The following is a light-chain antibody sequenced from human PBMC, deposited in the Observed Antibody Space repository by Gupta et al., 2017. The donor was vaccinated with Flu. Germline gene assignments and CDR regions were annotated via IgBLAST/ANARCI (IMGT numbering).Light chain of an antibody. CDR1: KLGNKY. CDR2: EDR. J-gene: IGLJ2*01. CDR3: QAWDSSTVV. V-gene: IGLV3-1*01. Sequence: SYELTQPPSVSVSPGQTASITCSGDKLGNKYVCWYQQKSGQSPVLVIYEDRKRPSGIPERFAGSNSGKTATLTISGTQAMDEADYYCQAWDSSTVVFGGGTKLTVL.